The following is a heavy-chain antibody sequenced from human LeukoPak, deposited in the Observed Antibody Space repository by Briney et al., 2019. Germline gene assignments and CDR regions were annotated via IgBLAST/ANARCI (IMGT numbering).Heavy chain of an antibody. CDR3: ARSAATFDY. CDR1: GFTFTSSW. J-gene: IGHJ4*02. V-gene: IGHV3-74*01. Sequence: GGSPRLSCTASGFTFTSSWMHWVRQAPGKGPVWVSRINPDGSSTIYADSVKGRFTISRDNAKNTLDLQMNSLRDEDTAVYYCARSAATFDYWGQGTPVTVSS. D-gene: IGHD6-13*01. CDR2: INPDGSST.